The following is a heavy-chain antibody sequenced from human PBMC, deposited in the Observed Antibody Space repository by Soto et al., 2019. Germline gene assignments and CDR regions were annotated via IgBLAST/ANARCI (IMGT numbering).Heavy chain of an antibody. CDR2: IYNSGTA. D-gene: IGHD4-17*01. Sequence: QVQLQESGPGLVKPSQTLSLTCTVSGASTSSGGYYWSWIRQPPGKGLEWIGYIYNSGTAYYNPYLKSRITSSGDTAENQFSLNLRSVSAADTAIYYCASVGDYGDYALGSWGQGTLVTVSS. V-gene: IGHV4-31*03. CDR1: GASTSSGGYY. CDR3: ASVGDYGDYALGS. J-gene: IGHJ5*02.